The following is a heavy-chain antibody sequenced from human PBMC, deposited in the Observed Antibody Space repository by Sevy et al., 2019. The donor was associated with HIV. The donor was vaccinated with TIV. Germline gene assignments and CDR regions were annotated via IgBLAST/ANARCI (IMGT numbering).Heavy chain of an antibody. J-gene: IGHJ4*02. D-gene: IGHD6-19*01. CDR2: IYYSGST. Sequence: SETLSLTCTVSGGSISSYYWSWIRQPPGKGLEWIGYIYYSGSTNYNPSLKSRVTISVDTSKNQFSLKLSSVTAADTAVYYCARAGYGSGWYNYFDYWGQGTLVTVSS. CDR1: GGSISSYY. CDR3: ARAGYGSGWYNYFDY. V-gene: IGHV4-59*13.